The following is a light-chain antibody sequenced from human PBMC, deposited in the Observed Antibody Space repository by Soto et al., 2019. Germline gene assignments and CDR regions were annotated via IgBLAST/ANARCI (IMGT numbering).Light chain of an antibody. CDR3: QQYNSYST. CDR1: QSISSW. CDR2: KAS. J-gene: IGKJ1*01. Sequence: DIQMTQSPSTLSASVGDRVTITCRASQSISSWLAWYQQKPGKAPKLLIYKASSLESGVPSRFSGSGSGTEFTLTISSLQPDDFGTYYCQQYNSYSTFGQGTKVDI. V-gene: IGKV1-5*03.